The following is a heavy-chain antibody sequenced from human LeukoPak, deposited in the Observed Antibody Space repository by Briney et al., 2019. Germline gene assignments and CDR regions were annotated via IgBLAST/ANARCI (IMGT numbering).Heavy chain of an antibody. CDR1: GGTFSSYA. CDR2: IIPIFGTA. V-gene: IGHV1-69*13. D-gene: IGHD3-10*01. CDR3: ARDLGISLRGVIITPVYYYGMDV. J-gene: IGHJ6*02. Sequence: ASVKVSCKASGGTFSSYAISWVRQAPGQGLEWMGGIIPIFGTANYAQKFQGRVTITADESTSTAYMELSSLRSEDTAVYYCARDLGISLRGVIITPVYYYGMDVWGQGTTVTVSS.